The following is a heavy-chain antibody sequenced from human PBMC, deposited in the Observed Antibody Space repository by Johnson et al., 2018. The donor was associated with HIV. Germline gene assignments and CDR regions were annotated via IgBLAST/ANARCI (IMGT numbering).Heavy chain of an antibody. CDR1: GFTFSSYG. CDR3: AKASNYYDSSRHAFDI. V-gene: IGHV3-30*02. J-gene: IGHJ3*02. Sequence: QVQLVESGGGVVQPGGSLRLSCAASGFTFSSYGMHWVRQAPGKGLEWVAFIRYDGSNNYYADSVKGRFTISRDNSKNTLYLQMNSLRAEDTAVYYCAKASNYYDSSRHAFDIWGQGTMVTVSS. CDR2: IRYDGSNN. D-gene: IGHD3-22*01.